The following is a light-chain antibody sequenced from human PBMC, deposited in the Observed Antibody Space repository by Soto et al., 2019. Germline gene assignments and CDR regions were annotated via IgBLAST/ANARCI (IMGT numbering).Light chain of an antibody. J-gene: IGLJ1*01. CDR2: DVT. CDR1: SSEIGGYDY. V-gene: IGLV2-14*01. CDR3: SSYTSTNTPLV. Sequence: QSALTQPASVSASPGQSITIPCTGTSSEIGGYDYVSWYQQRPGKAPKLMIYDVTNRPSGVSNRFSGSKSGDTASLTISGLQAEDEADYYCSSYTSTNTPLVFGTGTKVTVL.